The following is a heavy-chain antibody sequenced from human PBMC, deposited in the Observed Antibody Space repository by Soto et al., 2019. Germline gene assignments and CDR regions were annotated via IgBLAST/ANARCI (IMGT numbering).Heavy chain of an antibody. CDR3: VKGEYYYDSSGYYPFDY. CDR2: ISTNGGST. V-gene: IGHV3-64D*06. Sequence: PGGSLRLPCSASGFTFSSYAMHWVRQAPGKGLEYVSSISTNGGSTHYADSVKGRFTISRDNSKNTQYLQMSSLRADDTAVYYCVKGEYYYDSSGYYPFDYWGQGTLVTVSS. J-gene: IGHJ4*02. CDR1: GFTFSSYA. D-gene: IGHD3-22*01.